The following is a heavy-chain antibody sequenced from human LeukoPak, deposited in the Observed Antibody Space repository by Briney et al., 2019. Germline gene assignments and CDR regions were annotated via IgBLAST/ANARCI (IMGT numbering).Heavy chain of an antibody. Sequence: PGGSLRLSCAASGFTFDDYTMHWVRQAPGKGLEWVSLISWDGGSTYYADSVKGRFTISRDNAKNTLYLQMNSLRAEDTAVYYCARPREYDSSGYVNWFDPWGQGTLVTISS. D-gene: IGHD3-22*01. J-gene: IGHJ5*02. V-gene: IGHV3-43*01. CDR3: ARPREYDSSGYVNWFDP. CDR2: ISWDGGST. CDR1: GFTFDDYT.